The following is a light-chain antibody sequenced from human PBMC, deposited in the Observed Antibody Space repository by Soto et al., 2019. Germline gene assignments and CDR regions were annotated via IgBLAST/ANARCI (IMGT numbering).Light chain of an antibody. CDR1: SSNIGGYD. V-gene: IGLV1-40*01. CDR3: QSYDSSLSGYV. Sequence: QSVLTQPPSVSGAPGQRVTFSCTGSSSNIGGYDVHWYQQLPGTAPKLLIYANSNRPSGVPDRFSGSKSGSSVSLAITGLQAEAEAEYYCQSYDSSLSGYVFGAGTKLTVL. J-gene: IGLJ1*01. CDR2: ANS.